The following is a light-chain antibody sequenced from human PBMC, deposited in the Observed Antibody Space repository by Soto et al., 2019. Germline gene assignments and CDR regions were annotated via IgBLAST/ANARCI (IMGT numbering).Light chain of an antibody. CDR2: AAS. CDR3: QRYKSAPT. CDR1: QGIGNY. J-gene: IGKJ3*01. Sequence: DIQMTQSPSSLSASVGDRVTITCRASQGIGNYLAWYQQKPGKVPKLLIYAASTLQSGVPSRFSGSGSGTDFTLTISSLQPEDVATYYCQRYKSAPTFGPGTKVDIK. V-gene: IGKV1-27*01.